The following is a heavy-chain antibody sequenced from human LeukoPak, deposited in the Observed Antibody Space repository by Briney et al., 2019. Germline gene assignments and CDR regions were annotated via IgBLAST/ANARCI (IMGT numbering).Heavy chain of an antibody. J-gene: IGHJ4*02. CDR3: ARAPEILDYYDKVRNSYFDY. D-gene: IGHD3-22*01. Sequence: GGSLRLSCAASGFTYSSYWMTWVRQAPGKGLEWVANIKEDGSEKYYVDSVKGRFTISRDNAKNSLYLQMNSLRVEDTAVYYCARAPEILDYYDKVRNSYFDYWGQGTLVTVSS. CDR2: IKEDGSEK. CDR1: GFTYSSYW. V-gene: IGHV3-7*01.